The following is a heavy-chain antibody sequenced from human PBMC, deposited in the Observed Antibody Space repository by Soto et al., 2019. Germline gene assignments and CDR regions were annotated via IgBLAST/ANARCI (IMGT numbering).Heavy chain of an antibody. CDR2: IYYSGST. CDR1: GGSISSSSYY. D-gene: IGHD3-3*01. J-gene: IGHJ5*02. CDR3: ARINGITIFGVVTAQYLNWFDP. Sequence: SETLSLTCTVSGGSISSSSYYWGWIRQPPGKGLEWIGSIYYSGSTYYNPSLKSRVTISVDTSKNQFSLKLSSVTAADTAVYYCARINGITIFGVVTAQYLNWFDPWGQGTLVTVSS. V-gene: IGHV4-39*01.